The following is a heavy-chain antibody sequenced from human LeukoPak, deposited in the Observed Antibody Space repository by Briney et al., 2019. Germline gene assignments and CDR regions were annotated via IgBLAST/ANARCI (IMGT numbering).Heavy chain of an antibody. CDR2: INCSGSTI. D-gene: IGHD3-3*01. CDR1: GFTFSDYY. V-gene: IGHV3-11*04. CDR3: AREGGTIFGVVILGTFDY. Sequence: PGGSLRLSCAASGFTFSDYYMSWIRPAPGEGLEGGSYINCSGSTIYYADSVKGRFTISRDNAKNSLYLQMNSLRAEDTAVYYCAREGGTIFGVVILGTFDYWGQGTLVTVSS. J-gene: IGHJ4*02.